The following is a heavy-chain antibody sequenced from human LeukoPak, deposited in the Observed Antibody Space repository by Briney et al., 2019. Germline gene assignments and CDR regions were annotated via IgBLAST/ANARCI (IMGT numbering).Heavy chain of an antibody. CDR1: GFTFHDYA. D-gene: IGHD6-6*01. CDR2: ISWNGGTI. Sequence: GGSLRLSCAASGFTFHDYAMHWVRQAPGKGLEWVSGISWNGGTIDYADSVKGRFTISRDNAKNSLYLQMNSLRPEDMALYYCAKGPPCSSSSLFDYSGQGILVAVSS. CDR3: AKGPPCSSSSLFDY. V-gene: IGHV3-9*03. J-gene: IGHJ4*02.